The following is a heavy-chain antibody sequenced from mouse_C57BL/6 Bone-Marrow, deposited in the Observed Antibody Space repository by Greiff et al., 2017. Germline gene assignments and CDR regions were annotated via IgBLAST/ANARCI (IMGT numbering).Heavy chain of an antibody. J-gene: IGHJ2*01. CDR2: ISSGSSTI. V-gene: IGHV5-17*01. CDR3: ARGTRDY. Sequence: EVKLVESGGGLVKPGGSLKLSCAASGFTFSDYGMHWVRQAPEKGLEGVAYISSGSSTIYYADTVKGRFTISRDNAKNTLFLQMTSLRSEDTAMYYCARGTRDYWGQGTTLTVSP. D-gene: IGHD2-13*01. CDR1: GFTFSDYG.